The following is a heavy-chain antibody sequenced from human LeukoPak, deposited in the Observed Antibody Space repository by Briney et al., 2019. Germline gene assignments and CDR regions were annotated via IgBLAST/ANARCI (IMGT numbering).Heavy chain of an antibody. CDR2: ISAYNGNT. J-gene: IGHJ4*02. CDR1: GYTFTSYG. D-gene: IGHD6-13*01. Sequence: ASVKVSCKASGYTFTSYGISWVRQAPGQGLEWMGWISAYNGNTNYAQKLQGRVTMTTDTSTSTAYMELRSLRSDDTAVYYCARALSSSWYPPFDYWGQGTLVTVSS. CDR3: ARALSSSWYPPFDY. V-gene: IGHV1-18*04.